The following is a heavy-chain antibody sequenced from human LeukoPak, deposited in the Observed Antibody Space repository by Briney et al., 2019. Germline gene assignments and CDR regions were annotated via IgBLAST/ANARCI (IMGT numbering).Heavy chain of an antibody. CDR1: GFTFSSYS. CDR2: ISSSSSTI. CDR3: AGYSGSYLALYYFDY. D-gene: IGHD1-26*01. Sequence: GGSLRLSCAASGFTFSSYSMNWVRQAPGKGLEWVSYISSSSSTIYYADSVKGRFTISRDNAKNSLYLQMNSLRAEDTAVYYCAGYSGSYLALYYFDYWGQGTLVTVSS. V-gene: IGHV3-48*01. J-gene: IGHJ4*02.